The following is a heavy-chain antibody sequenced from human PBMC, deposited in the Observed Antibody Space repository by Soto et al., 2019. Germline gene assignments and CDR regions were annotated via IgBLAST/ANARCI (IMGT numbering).Heavy chain of an antibody. CDR2: IGTAGDT. V-gene: IGHV3-13*01. CDR3: ARFSRFYSNYGRPPYYYYGMDV. D-gene: IGHD4-4*01. CDR1: GFTFSSYD. Sequence: GGSLRLSCAASGFTFSSYDMHWVRQATGKGLEWVSAIGTAGDTYYPGSVKGRFTISRENAKNSLYLQMNSLRAEDTAVYYCARFSRFYSNYGRPPYYYYGMDVWGQGTKVTVSS. J-gene: IGHJ6*02.